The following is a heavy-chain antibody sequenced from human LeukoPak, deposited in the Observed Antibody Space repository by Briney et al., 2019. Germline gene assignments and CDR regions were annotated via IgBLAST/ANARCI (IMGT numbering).Heavy chain of an antibody. J-gene: IGHJ6*04. Sequence: ASVKVSCKASGYTFTGYYMHWVRQAPGQGLEWMGWINPNSGGTNYGQKFQGWVTMTRDTSISTAYMELSRLRSDDTAVYYCAREGYRITMVRGVIRSLGMDVWGKGTTVTVSS. D-gene: IGHD3-10*01. V-gene: IGHV1-2*04. CDR1: GYTFTGYY. CDR2: INPNSGGT. CDR3: AREGYRITMVRGVIRSLGMDV.